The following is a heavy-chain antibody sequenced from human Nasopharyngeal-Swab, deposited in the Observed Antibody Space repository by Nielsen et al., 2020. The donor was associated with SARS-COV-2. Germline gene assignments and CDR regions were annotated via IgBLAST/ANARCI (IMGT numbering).Heavy chain of an antibody. Sequence: GESLKISCAASGFTFNSHGMHWVRQAPGKGLEWVAVISFGGSKKYYADSVKGRFTISRDSSKNTLYLQMNSLRAEDTAVYYCARDTSVDIVLLYYGMDVWGQGTTVTVSS. D-gene: IGHD5-12*01. J-gene: IGHJ6*02. CDR3: ARDTSVDIVLLYYGMDV. CDR1: GFTFNSHG. V-gene: IGHV3-30*03. CDR2: ISFGGSKK.